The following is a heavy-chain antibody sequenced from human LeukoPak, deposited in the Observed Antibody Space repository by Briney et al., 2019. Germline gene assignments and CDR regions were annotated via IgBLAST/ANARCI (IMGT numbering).Heavy chain of an antibody. V-gene: IGHV1-69*13. CDR2: IIPIFGTA. CDR1: GGTFSSYA. CDR3: AREARKRSRWFDP. J-gene: IGHJ5*02. Sequence: GASVKVSCKTSGGTFSSYAISWVRQAPGQGLEWMGGIIPIFGTANYAQKFQGRVTITADESTSTAYMELSSLRSEDTAVYYCAREARKRSRWFDPWGQGTLVTVSS. D-gene: IGHD5/OR15-5a*01.